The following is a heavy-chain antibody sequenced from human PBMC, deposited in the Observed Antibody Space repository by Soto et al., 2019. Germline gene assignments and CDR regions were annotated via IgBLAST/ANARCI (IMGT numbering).Heavy chain of an antibody. D-gene: IGHD1-7*01. Sequence: EVQLVESGGGLVKPGGSLRLSCAASGFTFSSYSMNWVRQAPGKGLEWVSSISSSSSYIYYADSVKGRFTISRDNAKNSLYLQMNSLRAEDTAVYYCARAGTTVDCWGQGTLVTVSS. J-gene: IGHJ4*02. V-gene: IGHV3-21*01. CDR2: ISSSSSYI. CDR1: GFTFSSYS. CDR3: ARAGTTVDC.